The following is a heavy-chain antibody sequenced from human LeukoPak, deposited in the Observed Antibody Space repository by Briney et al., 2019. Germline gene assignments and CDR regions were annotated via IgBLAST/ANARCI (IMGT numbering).Heavy chain of an antibody. V-gene: IGHV3-30-3*01. D-gene: IGHD3-22*01. CDR3: ARAVYDSSGYYSGSVGRGDYFDY. Sequence: PGRSLRLSCAASGFTFSSYAMHWVRQAPGKGLEWVAVISYDGSNKYYADSVKGRFTISRDNSKNTLYLQMNSLRAEDTAVYYCARAVYDSSGYYSGSVGRGDYFDYWGQGTLVTVSS. CDR1: GFTFSSYA. CDR2: ISYDGSNK. J-gene: IGHJ4*02.